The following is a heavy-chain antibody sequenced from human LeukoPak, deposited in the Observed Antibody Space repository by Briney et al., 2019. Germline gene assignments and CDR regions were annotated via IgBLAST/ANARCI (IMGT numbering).Heavy chain of an antibody. D-gene: IGHD3-10*01. CDR3: ASWRLSGSYYYFDY. Sequence: SETLSLTCAVYGGSFSGYYWSWIRQPPGKGLEWIGEINHSGSTNYNPSLKSRVTISVDTSKNQFSLKLSSVTAADTAVYYCASWRLSGSYYYFDYWGQGTLVTVSS. J-gene: IGHJ4*02. CDR1: GGSFSGYY. CDR2: INHSGST. V-gene: IGHV4-34*01.